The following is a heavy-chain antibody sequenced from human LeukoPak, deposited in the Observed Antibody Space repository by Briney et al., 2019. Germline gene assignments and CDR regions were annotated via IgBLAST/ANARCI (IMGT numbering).Heavy chain of an antibody. CDR3: ARDDYFHDPHWYFDL. D-gene: IGHD2/OR15-2a*01. V-gene: IGHV3-21*01. J-gene: IGHJ2*01. CDR1: GFTFSSYA. Sequence: GGSLRLSCAASGFTFSSYAMSWVRQAPGKGLEWVSSISSSSSYIYYADSVKGRFTISRDNAKNSLYLQMNSLRAEDTAVYYCARDDYFHDPHWYFDLWGRGTLVTVSS. CDR2: ISSSSSYI.